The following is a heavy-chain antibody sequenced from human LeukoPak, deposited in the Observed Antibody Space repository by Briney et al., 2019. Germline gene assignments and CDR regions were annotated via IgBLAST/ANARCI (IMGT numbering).Heavy chain of an antibody. J-gene: IGHJ6*02. CDR2: IYCSGST. Sequence: SGTLSLTCTVSGGSISSYYWSWIRQPPGKGLEWIGYIYCSGSTNYNPSLKSRVTISVDTSKNQFSLKLSSVTAADTAVYYCARDTHYYYGMDVWGQGTTVTVSS. CDR3: ARDTHYYYGMDV. V-gene: IGHV4-59*01. CDR1: GGSISSYY.